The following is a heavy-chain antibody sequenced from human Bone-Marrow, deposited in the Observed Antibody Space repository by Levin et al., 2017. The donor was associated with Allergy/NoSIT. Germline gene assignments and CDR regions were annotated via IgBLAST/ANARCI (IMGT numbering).Heavy chain of an antibody. Sequence: GGSLRLSCAASGFTFSSYGMHWVRQAPGKGLEWVAVIWYDGSNKYYADSVKGRFTISRDNSKNTLYLQMNSLRAEDTAVYYCASLGGYFDQHDAFDSWGQGTMVTVSS. D-gene: IGHD3-9*01. CDR1: GFTFSSYG. V-gene: IGHV3-33*01. J-gene: IGHJ3*02. CDR2: IWYDGSNK. CDR3: ASLGGYFDQHDAFDS.